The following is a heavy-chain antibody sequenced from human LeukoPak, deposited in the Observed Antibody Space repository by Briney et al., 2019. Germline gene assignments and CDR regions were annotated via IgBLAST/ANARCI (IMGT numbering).Heavy chain of an antibody. J-gene: IGHJ4*02. CDR2: IYYIVTT. V-gene: IGHV4-59*01. D-gene: IGHD6-13*01. Sequence: SETLSLTCTVSGGSFTSYYSGWIRQPPGKGLGGSGYIYYIVTTNYNPSLKSRVTISVDTSKNQFALKLSSATAADTAVYYCARGVYIAAAQYGYWGQGTLVTVSS. CDR1: GGSFTSYY. CDR3: ARGVYIAAAQYGY.